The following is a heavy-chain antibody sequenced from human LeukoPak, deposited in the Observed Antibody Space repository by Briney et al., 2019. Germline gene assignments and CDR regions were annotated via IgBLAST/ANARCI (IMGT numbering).Heavy chain of an antibody. D-gene: IGHD6-19*01. Sequence: SETLSLTCTVSGGSISSNSYYWGWIRQPPGKGLEWIGSIYDSGSTYYNPSLKSRVTISVDTSKNQFSLKLRSVTAADTAVYYCARIAVAEDYYFDYWGRGTLVTVSS. V-gene: IGHV4-39*01. J-gene: IGHJ4*02. CDR3: ARIAVAEDYYFDY. CDR2: IYDSGST. CDR1: GGSISSNSYY.